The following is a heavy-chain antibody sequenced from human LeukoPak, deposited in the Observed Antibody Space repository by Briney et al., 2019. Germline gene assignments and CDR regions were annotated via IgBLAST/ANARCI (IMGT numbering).Heavy chain of an antibody. D-gene: IGHD3-10*01. CDR1: GGSFSGYY. J-gene: IGHJ6*04. CDR2: IDHCGSN. CDR3: ARGGAQYYYGSGRQTPGYGMDV. V-gene: IGHV4-34*01. Sequence: SDTLSLTRAVYGGSFSGYYWRWIRPPPGKGLEWIGEIDHCGSNNFNPPLQCRVTISVETSQNQFSLKLSSVTAADTAVYYCARGGAQYYYGSGRQTPGYGMDVWGKGTTVTVSS.